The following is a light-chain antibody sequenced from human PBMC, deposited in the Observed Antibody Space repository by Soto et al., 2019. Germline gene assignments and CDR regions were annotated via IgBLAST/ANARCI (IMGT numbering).Light chain of an antibody. CDR1: QATITNY. J-gene: IGKJ2*01. CDR2: GTS. CDR3: QQYGDSLYI. Sequence: EIVLTQSPGTLSLSPGERATLSCRTSQATITNYLAWYQQKPGQAPRLLIYGTSNRAAGIPDGFSGSGSGTDFTLTIIRLEPEDFAVYYCQQYGDSLYIFGPGTKVEIK. V-gene: IGKV3-20*01.